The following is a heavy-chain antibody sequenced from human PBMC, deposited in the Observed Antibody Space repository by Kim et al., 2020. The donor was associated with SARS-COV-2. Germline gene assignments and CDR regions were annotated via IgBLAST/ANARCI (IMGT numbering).Heavy chain of an antibody. CDR1: GGTFSSYA. V-gene: IGHV1-69*04. J-gene: IGHJ2*01. CDR2: IIPILGIA. CDR3: ARSTVVTPWYFDL. Sequence: SVKVSCKASGGTFSSYAISWVRQAPGQGLEWMGRIIPILGIANYAQKFQGRVTITADKSTSTAYMELSSLRSEDTDVYYCARSTVVTPWYFDLWGRGTL. D-gene: IGHD4-17*01.